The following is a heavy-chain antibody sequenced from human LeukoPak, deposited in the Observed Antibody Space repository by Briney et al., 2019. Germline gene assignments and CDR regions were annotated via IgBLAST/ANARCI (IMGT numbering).Heavy chain of an antibody. Sequence: GATVNVSCKASGGTFSSYAISWVRQAPGQGLEWMGGIIPIFGTANYAQKFQGRVTITADESTSTAYMELSSLRSEDTAVYYCARADSTSNWFDPWGQGTLVTVSS. CDR2: IIPIFGTA. CDR3: ARADSTSNWFDP. V-gene: IGHV1-69*01. J-gene: IGHJ5*02. D-gene: IGHD5/OR15-5a*01. CDR1: GGTFSSYA.